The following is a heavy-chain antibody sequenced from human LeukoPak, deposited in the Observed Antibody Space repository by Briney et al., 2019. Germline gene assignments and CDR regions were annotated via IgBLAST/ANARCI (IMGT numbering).Heavy chain of an antibody. CDR2: ITSSSSYI. D-gene: IGHD3-22*01. V-gene: IGHV3-21*01. Sequence: GGSLRLSCAASGFTFRSYSMNWVRQAPGKRLEWVSSITSSSSYIYYADSVKGRFTISRDNAKNSLYLQMNSLRAEDTAVYYCARDEDPGYFDSSGYSGYWGQGTLVTVSS. CDR1: GFTFRSYS. CDR3: ARDEDPGYFDSSGYSGY. J-gene: IGHJ4*02.